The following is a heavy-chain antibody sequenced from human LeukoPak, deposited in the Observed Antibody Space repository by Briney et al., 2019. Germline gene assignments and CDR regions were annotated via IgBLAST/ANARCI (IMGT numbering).Heavy chain of an antibody. CDR2: IYTSGNT. CDR3: ARGIGVRGDIITRDWFDP. Sequence: SQTLSLTCTVSGGSISSGNYYWSWIRQPAGKGLEWIGRIYTSGNTNYNPSLKSRLTISIDTSKNQFSLKLRSVTAADTAVYYCARGIGVRGDIITRDWFDPWGQGTLVTVSS. CDR1: GGSISSGNYY. D-gene: IGHD3-10*01. J-gene: IGHJ5*02. V-gene: IGHV4-61*02.